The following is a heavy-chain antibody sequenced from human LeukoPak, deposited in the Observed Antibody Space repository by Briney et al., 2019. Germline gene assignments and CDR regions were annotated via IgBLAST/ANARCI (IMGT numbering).Heavy chain of an antibody. D-gene: IGHD2-15*01. V-gene: IGHV4-39*01. Sequence: PSETLSLTCTVSGGSVSSSFYYWGWIRQPPGKGLEWIGCLYYSGSTHYNPSLKSRVTMSVDTSKNQFSLKLSSVTAADTAVYFCASAATFSVDYWGQGTLVTVSS. CDR1: GGSVSSSFYY. J-gene: IGHJ4*02. CDR2: LYYSGST. CDR3: ASAATFSVDY.